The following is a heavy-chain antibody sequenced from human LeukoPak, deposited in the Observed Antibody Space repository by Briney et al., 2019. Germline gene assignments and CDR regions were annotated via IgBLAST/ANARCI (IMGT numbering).Heavy chain of an antibody. D-gene: IGHD5-18*01. J-gene: IGHJ4*02. CDR3: ARAARRGYSYGYSY. CDR2: INHSGST. CDR1: GGSFSGYY. V-gene: IGHV4-34*01. Sequence: PSETLSLTCAVYGGSFSGYYWSWIRQPPGKGLEWIGEINHSGSTNYNPSLKSRVTISVDTSKNQFSLKLSSVTAADTAVYYCARAARRGYSYGYSYWGQGTLVTVSS.